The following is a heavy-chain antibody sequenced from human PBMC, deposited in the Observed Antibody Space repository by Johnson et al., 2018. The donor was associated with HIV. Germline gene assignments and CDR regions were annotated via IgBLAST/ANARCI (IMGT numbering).Heavy chain of an antibody. Sequence: VQLVESGGGLVQPGRSLRLSCSASGSTFDDYGMSWVRQAPGQGLEWVSGINWNGGSTGYADSVKGRFTISRDNAKNTLYLQMNSLRAEDTAIYYCVKDSETSSAPLDGAFDIWGQGTTVTVSS. V-gene: IGHV3-20*04. J-gene: IGHJ3*02. D-gene: IGHD6-19*01. CDR1: GSTFDDYG. CDR2: INWNGGST. CDR3: VKDSETSSAPLDGAFDI.